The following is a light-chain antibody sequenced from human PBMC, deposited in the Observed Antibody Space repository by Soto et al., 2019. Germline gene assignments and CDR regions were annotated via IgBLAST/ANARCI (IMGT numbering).Light chain of an antibody. CDR3: QQLNSY. V-gene: IGKV1-9*01. CDR2: AAS. Sequence: DIQLTHSPSFLSASVGDRVTITCRASQGISSYLAWYQQKPGKAPKLLIYAASTLQSGVPSRFSGSGSGTEVTLTISSLHPEDFATDYCQQLNSYFGQGTRLEIK. J-gene: IGKJ5*01. CDR1: QGISSY.